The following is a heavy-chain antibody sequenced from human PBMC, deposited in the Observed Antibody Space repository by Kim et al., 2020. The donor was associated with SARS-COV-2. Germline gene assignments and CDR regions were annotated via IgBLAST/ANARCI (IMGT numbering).Heavy chain of an antibody. CDR3: ARQGLAAGWFDP. Sequence: YYNPSLKRRLTISIDTSKNQFSLKLSSVTAADTAVYYCARQGLAAGWFDPWGQGTLVTVSS. J-gene: IGHJ5*02. V-gene: IGHV4-39*01. D-gene: IGHD6-25*01.